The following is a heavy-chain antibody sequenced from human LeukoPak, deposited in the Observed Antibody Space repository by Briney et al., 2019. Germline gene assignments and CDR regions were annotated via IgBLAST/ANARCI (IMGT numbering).Heavy chain of an antibody. CDR1: GVSIASRGFS. D-gene: IGHD2-21*02. J-gene: IGHJ3*02. Sequence: SETLSLTCTVSGVSIASRGFSWTWIRQPPGKGLEWIWCISYSGDTYSKPSLKTRLTISVDASKNQFSLKLTSVTAADTAVYYCARDVLVTSSPDAFDIWGQGTMVTVSS. CDR2: ISYSGDT. V-gene: IGHV4-31*03. CDR3: ARDVLVTSSPDAFDI.